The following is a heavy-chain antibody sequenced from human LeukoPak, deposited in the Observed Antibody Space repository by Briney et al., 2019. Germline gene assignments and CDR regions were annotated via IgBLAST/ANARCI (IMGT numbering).Heavy chain of an antibody. D-gene: IGHD6-13*01. CDR3: ARGQGYLAYFFDY. CDR2: IYTSGST. V-gene: IGHV4-61*02. Sequence: PSETLSLTCTVSGGSISSGSYYWSWIRQPAGKGLEWIGRIYTSGSTNYNPSLKSRVTISVDTSKNQFSLKLSSVTAADTAVYYCARGQGYLAYFFDYWGQGTLVTVSS. J-gene: IGHJ4*02. CDR1: GGSISSGSYY.